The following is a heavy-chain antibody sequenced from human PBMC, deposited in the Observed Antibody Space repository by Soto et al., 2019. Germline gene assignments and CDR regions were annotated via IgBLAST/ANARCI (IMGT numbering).Heavy chain of an antibody. Sequence: EVHLLESGGGLVHPGESLRLSCGASGFTFSSCVMTWVRQAPGKGLEWVSCITGSGTGAYYADSVKGRFTISRDNSKNMVYLQMNNLRAEDTGFYYCAKGLINGRWYAEDWGQGTLVTVSS. CDR3: AKGLINGRWYAED. J-gene: IGHJ4*02. CDR2: ITGSGTGA. CDR1: GFTFSSCV. D-gene: IGHD6-13*01. V-gene: IGHV3-23*01.